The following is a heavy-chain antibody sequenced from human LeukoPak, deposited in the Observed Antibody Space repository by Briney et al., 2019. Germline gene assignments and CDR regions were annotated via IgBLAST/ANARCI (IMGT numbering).Heavy chain of an antibody. CDR2: ISYDERNK. J-gene: IGHJ5*02. CDR3: AKEATTMVRGVSCWFDP. V-gene: IGHV3-30*18. Sequence: GRSLRLSCAASGFAFSSYGMHWVRQAPGKGLEWVAVISYDERNKYYADSVKGRFTISRDNSANTLYMQMNSLRPEDTALYYCAKEATTMVRGVSCWFDPWGQGTLVTVSS. CDR1: GFAFSSYG. D-gene: IGHD3-10*01.